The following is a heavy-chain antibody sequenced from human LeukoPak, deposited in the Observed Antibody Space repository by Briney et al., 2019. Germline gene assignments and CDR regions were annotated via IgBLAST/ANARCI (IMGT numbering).Heavy chain of an antibody. J-gene: IGHJ4*02. CDR1: GFTFSDHY. CDR2: TRNKANSYTT. V-gene: IGHV3-72*01. CDR3: ARDGGVTFGSGWYYFDY. D-gene: IGHD6-19*01. Sequence: GGSLRLSCAASGFTFSDHYMDWVRQAPGKGPEWVGRTRNKANSYTTEYAASVKGRFTISRDDSKNSLYLQMNSLKTEDTAVYYCARDGGVTFGSGWYYFDYWGQGTLVTVSS.